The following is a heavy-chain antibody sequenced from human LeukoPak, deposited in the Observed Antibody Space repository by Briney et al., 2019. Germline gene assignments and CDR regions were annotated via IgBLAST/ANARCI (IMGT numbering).Heavy chain of an antibody. V-gene: IGHV3-9*01. CDR2: ISWNSGSI. J-gene: IGHJ3*02. CDR1: GFTFDDYA. CDR3: AKGRYSPTLIPDAFDI. D-gene: IGHD2-15*01. Sequence: GGSLRLPCAASGFTFDDYAMHWVRQAPGKGLEWVSGISWNSGSIGYADSVKGRFTISRDNAKNSLYLQMNSLRAEDTALYYCAKGRYSPTLIPDAFDIWGQGTMVTVSS.